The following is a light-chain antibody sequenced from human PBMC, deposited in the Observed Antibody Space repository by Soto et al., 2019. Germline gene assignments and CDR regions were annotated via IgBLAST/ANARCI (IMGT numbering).Light chain of an antibody. V-gene: IGLV2-8*01. CDR2: EVT. CDR1: SSDVGAYNY. CDR3: SSYAGSNNLV. J-gene: IGLJ3*02. Sequence: QSALTQPPSASGSPGQSVTISCTGTSSDVGAYNYVSWYQQHPGKVPKLMIYEVTKRPSGVPDRFSGSKSGNTASLTVSGLQAGDEADYYCSSYAGSNNLVFGGGTKLTVL.